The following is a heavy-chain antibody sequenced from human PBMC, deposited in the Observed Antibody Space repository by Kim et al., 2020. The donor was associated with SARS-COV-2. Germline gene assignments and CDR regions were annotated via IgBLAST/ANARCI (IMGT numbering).Heavy chain of an antibody. Sequence: SETLSLTCAVYGGSFSGYYWSWIRQPPGKGLEWIGEINHSGSTNYNPSLKSRVTISVDTSKNQFSLKLSSVTASDTAVYYCGRGGRGGLGVWGQGTTVTV. V-gene: IGHV4-34*01. CDR3: GRGGRGGLGV. CDR1: GGSFSGYY. CDR2: INHSGST. D-gene: IGHD3-10*01. J-gene: IGHJ6*02.